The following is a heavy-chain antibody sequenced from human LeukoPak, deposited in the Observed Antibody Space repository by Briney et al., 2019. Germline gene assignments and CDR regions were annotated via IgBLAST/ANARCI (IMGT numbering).Heavy chain of an antibody. D-gene: IGHD3-3*01. CDR2: IIPIFGTA. Sequence: SVTVSCKAPGGTFSSYAISWVRQAPGQGLEWMGGIIPIFGTANYAQKFQGRVTITADESTSTAYMELSSLRSEDTAVYYCARVVFGVVRDYYYYGMDVWGQGTTVTVSS. V-gene: IGHV1-69*13. CDR3: ARVVFGVVRDYYYYGMDV. CDR1: GGTFSSYA. J-gene: IGHJ6*02.